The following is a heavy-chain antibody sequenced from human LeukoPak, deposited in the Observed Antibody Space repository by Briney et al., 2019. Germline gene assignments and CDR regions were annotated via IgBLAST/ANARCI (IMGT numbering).Heavy chain of an antibody. J-gene: IGHJ4*02. D-gene: IGHD4-11*01. V-gene: IGHV3-74*01. CDR1: GFTFSSYW. CDR2: INSDGSST. CDR3: ARGEDYTKFDY. Sequence: GGSLTLSCAASGFTFSSYWMHWVRQAPGKGLVWVSRINSDGSSTSYADSVKGRFTISRDNAKNTLYLQMNSLRAEDTAVYYCARGEDYTKFDYWGQGTLVTVSS.